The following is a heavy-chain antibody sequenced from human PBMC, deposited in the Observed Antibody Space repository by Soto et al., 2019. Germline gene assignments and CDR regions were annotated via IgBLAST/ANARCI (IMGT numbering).Heavy chain of an antibody. CDR3: AGILSHYDFWSDYRYYFDY. J-gene: IGHJ4*02. CDR1: GGSIISRNW. Sequence: SESLPLTCGVSGGSIISRNWWSFVRQTPGEGLEWIGEIYHSGSTNYNPSLNSRVAISVDKSKNHFSHKLSSVTAADTAVYYCAGILSHYDFWSDYRYYFDYWGQGTLVTVSS. CDR2: IYHSGST. V-gene: IGHV4-4*02. D-gene: IGHD3-3*01.